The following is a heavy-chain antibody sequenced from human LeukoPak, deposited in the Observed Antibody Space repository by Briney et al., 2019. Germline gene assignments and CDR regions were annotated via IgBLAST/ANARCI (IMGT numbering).Heavy chain of an antibody. CDR1: GFTLSSYA. Sequence: PGGSLRLSCAASGFTLSSYAMHWVRQAPGKGLEWVAVISYDGSNKYYADPVKGRFTISRDNSKNTLYLQMNSLRAEDTAVYYCARDYEQQLGMYYFDYWGQGTLVTVSS. CDR3: ARDYEQQLGMYYFDY. V-gene: IGHV3-30-3*01. D-gene: IGHD6-13*01. CDR2: ISYDGSNK. J-gene: IGHJ4*02.